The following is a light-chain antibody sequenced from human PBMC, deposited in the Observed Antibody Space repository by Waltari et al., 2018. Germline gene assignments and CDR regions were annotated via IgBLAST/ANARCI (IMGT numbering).Light chain of an antibody. CDR2: DDH. CDR1: NLGDHS. Sequence: SYFLTQPPSMSLALGQTARLSCGGDNLGDHSVHWYQQRPGQAPLVVIFDDHDRPSGIPERCSGSKAVDTATLTISGVEAGDEADYYCQVWDGPTNDWVFGGGTKLTVL. CDR3: QVWDGPTNDWV. J-gene: IGLJ3*02. V-gene: IGLV3-21*02.